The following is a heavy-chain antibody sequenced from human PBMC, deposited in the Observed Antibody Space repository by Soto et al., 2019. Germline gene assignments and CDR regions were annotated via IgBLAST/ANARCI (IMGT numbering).Heavy chain of an antibody. V-gene: IGHV4-31*03. CDR1: GGSISSGGYY. D-gene: IGHD2-15*01. J-gene: IGHJ6*02. CDR2: IYYSGST. Sequence: PSETLSLTCTVSGGSISSGGYYWSWIRQHPGKGLEWIGYIYYSGSTYYNPSLESRVTISVDTSKNQFSLKLSSVTAADTAVYYCARDRSVVAATPDYYYYGMDVWGQGTTVTVSS. CDR3: ARDRSVVAATPDYYYYGMDV.